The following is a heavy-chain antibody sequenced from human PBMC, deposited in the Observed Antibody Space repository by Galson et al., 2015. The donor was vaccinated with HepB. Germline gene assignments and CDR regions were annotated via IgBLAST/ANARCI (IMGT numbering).Heavy chain of an antibody. D-gene: IGHD3-3*01. Sequence: SLRLSCAASGFTFSDYSMSWIRQAPGKGLEWVSYITSGDSAIYYADSVKGRFTISRDNSKNSLYLQMDSLRAGDTAVYYCARGRVVIPPTGMDVWGQGTTVTVSS. CDR3: ARGRVVIPPTGMDV. CDR2: ITSGDSAI. J-gene: IGHJ6*02. CDR1: GFTFSDYS. V-gene: IGHV3-11*01.